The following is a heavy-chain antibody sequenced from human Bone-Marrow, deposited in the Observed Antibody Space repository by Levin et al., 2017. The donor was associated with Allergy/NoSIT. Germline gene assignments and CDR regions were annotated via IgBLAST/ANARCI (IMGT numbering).Heavy chain of an antibody. J-gene: IGHJ3*02. V-gene: IGHV3-11*01. CDR1: GLTLNDYY. CDR2: ISSSGKTI. CDR3: VRDDYLRVAFGI. D-gene: IGHD3-16*01. Sequence: NSGGSLRLSCEASGLTLNDYYMSWTRQTPGKGLEWVSYISSSGKTIFYADSVKGRFTISRDNAKKSLFLQMNSLTVEDTVVYYCVRDDYLRVAFGIWGHGTMVTVSS.